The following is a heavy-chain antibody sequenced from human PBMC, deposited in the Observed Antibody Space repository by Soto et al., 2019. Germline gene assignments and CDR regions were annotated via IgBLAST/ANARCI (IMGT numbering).Heavy chain of an antibody. J-gene: IGHJ5*02. D-gene: IGHD2-15*01. Sequence: SGTLFLTCTVSCGSISSSSYYWGWIRQPPGKGLEWIGSIYYSGSTYYNPSLKSRVTISVDTSKNQFSLKLSSVTAADTAVYYCARQPGGYCSGGSCYDENNWFDPWGQGTLVTVSS. CDR1: CGSISSSSYY. CDR3: ARQPGGYCSGGSCYDENNWFDP. V-gene: IGHV4-39*01. CDR2: IYYSGST.